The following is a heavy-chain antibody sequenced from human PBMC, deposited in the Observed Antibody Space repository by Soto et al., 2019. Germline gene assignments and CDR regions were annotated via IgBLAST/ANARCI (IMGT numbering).Heavy chain of an antibody. D-gene: IGHD1-1*01. J-gene: IGHJ6*02. Sequence: QVQLVESGGGVVQPGRSLRLSCAASGFTFSSYGMHWVRQAPGKGLEWVAVIWYDGSNKYYADSVKGRFTISRDNSKNTLYLQMNSLRAEDTAVYYCARGATVVQLYYYSGMDVWGQGTTVTVSS. V-gene: IGHV3-33*01. CDR3: ARGATVVQLYYYSGMDV. CDR1: GFTFSSYG. CDR2: IWYDGSNK.